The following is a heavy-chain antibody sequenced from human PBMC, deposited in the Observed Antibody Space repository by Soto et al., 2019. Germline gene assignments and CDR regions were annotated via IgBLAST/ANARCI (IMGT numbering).Heavy chain of an antibody. CDR3: AKGYCSSAKCCTYSYMDV. CDR2: ISWNRGTI. Sequence: EVVLVESGGGLVQPGRSLRLSCAASGFNFDEYAMHWVRQGPGKGLEWVSGISWNRGTIVYADSVKGRFTISRDNAKNFLYLEMNSLGAEDTALYYCAKGYCSSAKCCTYSYMDVWGKGTTVTVSS. V-gene: IGHV3-9*01. D-gene: IGHD2-2*01. CDR1: GFNFDEYA. J-gene: IGHJ6*03.